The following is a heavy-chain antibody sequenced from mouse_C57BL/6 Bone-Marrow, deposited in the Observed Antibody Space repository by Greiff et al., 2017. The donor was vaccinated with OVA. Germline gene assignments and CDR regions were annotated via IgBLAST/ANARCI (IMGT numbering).Heavy chain of an antibody. CDR3: ARTLTTVVATNYYAMDY. Sequence: QVQLQQSGAELARPGASVKLSCTASGYTFTSYGISWVKQRTGQGLEWIGEIYPRSGNTYYNEKFKGKATLTADKSSSTAYMELRSLTSEDSAVYFCARTLTTVVATNYYAMDYWGQGTSVTVSS. J-gene: IGHJ4*01. V-gene: IGHV1-81*01. CDR1: GYTFTSYG. D-gene: IGHD1-1*01. CDR2: IYPRSGNT.